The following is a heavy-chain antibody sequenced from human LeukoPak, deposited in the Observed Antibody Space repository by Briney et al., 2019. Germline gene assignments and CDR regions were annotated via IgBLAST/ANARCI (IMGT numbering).Heavy chain of an antibody. CDR3: ARDGYYDSSGYFLN. CDR2: ISGSGGST. Sequence: GGSLRLSCAASGFTFSSYGMSWVRQAPGKGLEWVSAISGSGGSTYYADSVKGRFTISRDNAKNSLHLQMNSLRAEDTALYYCARDGYYDSSGYFLNWGQGILVTVSS. V-gene: IGHV3-23*01. CDR1: GFTFSSYG. D-gene: IGHD3-22*01. J-gene: IGHJ4*02.